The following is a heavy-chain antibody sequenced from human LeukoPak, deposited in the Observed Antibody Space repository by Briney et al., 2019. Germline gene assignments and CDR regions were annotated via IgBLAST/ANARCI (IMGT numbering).Heavy chain of an antibody. CDR2: IYYSGST. J-gene: IGHJ4*02. Sequence: PSETLSLTCTVSGGSISSYYWSWIRQPPGKRPEWIGDIYYSGSTNYNPSLKSRVTISLDTSNNQFSLKLSSVTAADTAVYYCASAEYYDFWSGHFDYWGQGTLVTVSS. CDR3: ASAEYYDFWSGHFDY. V-gene: IGHV4-59*01. CDR1: GGSISSYY. D-gene: IGHD3-3*01.